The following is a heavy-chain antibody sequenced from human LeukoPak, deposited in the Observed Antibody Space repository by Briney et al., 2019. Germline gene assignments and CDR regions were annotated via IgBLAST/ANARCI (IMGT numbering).Heavy chain of an antibody. V-gene: IGHV3-66*01. Sequence: PGGSLRLSCVASGFTVSSHYMSWVRQAPGKGLEWVSAIYTDGSTYYAGSVKGRFTISRDNSENTLYLQMNGLRVEDTAVYYCARDRPAGGVGDFDHWGQGTLVTVSS. D-gene: IGHD3-16*01. CDR1: GFTVSSHY. CDR2: IYTDGST. J-gene: IGHJ4*02. CDR3: ARDRPAGGVGDFDH.